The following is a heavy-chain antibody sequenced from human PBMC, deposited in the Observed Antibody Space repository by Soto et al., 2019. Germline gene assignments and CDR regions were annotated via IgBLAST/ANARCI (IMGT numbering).Heavy chain of an antibody. CDR3: ARLGYYDSSGPDFDY. CDR2: ISAYNGNT. CDR1: GYTFTSYG. Sequence: DSVKVSCKASGYTFTSYGISWVRQAPGQGLEWMGWISAYNGNTNYAQKLQGRVTMTTDTSTSTAYMELRSLRSDDTAVYYCARLGYYDSSGPDFDYWGQGTLVTVSS. D-gene: IGHD3-22*01. V-gene: IGHV1-18*01. J-gene: IGHJ4*02.